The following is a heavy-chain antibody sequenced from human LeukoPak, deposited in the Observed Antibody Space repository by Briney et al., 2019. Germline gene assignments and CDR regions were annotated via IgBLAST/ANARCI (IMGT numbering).Heavy chain of an antibody. J-gene: IGHJ4*02. V-gene: IGHV3-23*01. CDR3: AKDEYSGGYYEDY. CDR2: ISGSGGST. D-gene: IGHD3-22*01. Sequence: GGSLRLSCAASGFTFSSYAMSWVRQAPGKGLEWVSAISGSGGSTYYADSVKGRFTISRDNSKNTLYLQMNSLRVEDTAVYYCAKDEYSGGYYEDYWGQGTLVTVSS. CDR1: GFTFSSYA.